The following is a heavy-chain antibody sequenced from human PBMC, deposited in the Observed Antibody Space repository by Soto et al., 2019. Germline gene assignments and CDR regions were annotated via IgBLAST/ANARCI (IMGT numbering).Heavy chain of an antibody. V-gene: IGHV3-23*01. CDR2: ISGSGGST. J-gene: IGHJ5*02. Sequence: PGGSLRLSCAASGFTFSRYAMSGVRQAPGKGLEWVSAISGSGGSTYYADSVKGRFTISRDNSKNTLYLQMNSLRAEDTAVYYCANAYRSGGGSHNPDTMFDPWGQGTLVTVSS. CDR3: ANAYRSGGGSHNPDTMFDP. CDR1: GFTFSRYA. D-gene: IGHD2-15*01.